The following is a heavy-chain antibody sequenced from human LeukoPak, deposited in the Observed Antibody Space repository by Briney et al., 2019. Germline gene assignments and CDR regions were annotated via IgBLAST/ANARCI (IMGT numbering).Heavy chain of an antibody. V-gene: IGHV3-9*01. CDR3: ARSSGLDAFDI. CDR2: ISWNSGSI. Sequence: PGGSLRLSCAASGFTFDDYAMHWVRQAPGKGLEWVSGISWNSGSIGYADSVKGRFTISRDNAKNSLYLQMNSLRAEDTALYHCARSSGLDAFDIWGQGTMVTVSS. J-gene: IGHJ3*02. CDR1: GFTFDDYA. D-gene: IGHD3/OR15-3a*01.